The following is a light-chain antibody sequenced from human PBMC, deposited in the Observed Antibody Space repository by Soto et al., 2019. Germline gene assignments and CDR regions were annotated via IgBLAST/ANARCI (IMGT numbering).Light chain of an antibody. J-gene: IGKJ1*01. CDR3: QQGFGTTWT. Sequence: DIQMTQSPSSLSASVGDTVTITCRASQTILTYLNWYQQKPGKAPKLLIYAASSLQSGVPSRFSGGGSATDFTLTISSLQPEDFATYYCQQGFGTTWTFGRGTKVDIK. CDR2: AAS. CDR1: QTILTY. V-gene: IGKV1-39*01.